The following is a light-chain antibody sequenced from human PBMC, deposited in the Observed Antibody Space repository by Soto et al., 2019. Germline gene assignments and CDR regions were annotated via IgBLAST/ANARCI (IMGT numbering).Light chain of an antibody. CDR3: QQYYSTPRT. V-gene: IGKV4-1*01. CDR1: QSVLYSSNNKNY. Sequence: DIVMTQSPDSLAVSLGERATINRKSSQSVLYSSNNKNYLAWYQQKPGQPPKLLIYWASTRESGVPDRFSGSGSGTDFTLTISSLQAEDVAVYYCQQYYSTPRTFGQGTKGDI. J-gene: IGKJ1*01. CDR2: WAS.